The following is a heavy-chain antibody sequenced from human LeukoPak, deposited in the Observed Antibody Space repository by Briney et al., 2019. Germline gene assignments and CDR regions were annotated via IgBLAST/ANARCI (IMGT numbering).Heavy chain of an antibody. D-gene: IGHD6-6*01. CDR2: ISGSGGST. CDR3: ARDLDPSSSPFPYYFDY. V-gene: IGHV3-23*01. Sequence: PGGSLRLSCAAYGFTFSSYGMSWVRQAPGKGLEWVSAISGSGGSTYYADSVKGRFTISRDNAKKSLYLQMNSLRAVDTAVYYCARDLDPSSSPFPYYFDYWGQGTLVTVSS. J-gene: IGHJ4*02. CDR1: GFTFSSYG.